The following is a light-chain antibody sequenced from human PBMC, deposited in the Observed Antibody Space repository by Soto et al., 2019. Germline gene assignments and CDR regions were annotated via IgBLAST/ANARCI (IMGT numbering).Light chain of an antibody. CDR2: GAS. J-gene: IGKJ1*01. V-gene: IGKV3-20*01. CDR1: QSVNRNY. CDR3: QQYDSSPWT. Sequence: EIVLTQSPGTLSLSPGERATLSCRASQSVNRNYLAWFQQKPGQAPRLLIYGASCRATGIPDRFSGSGSGTDFTLTISRLEPEDFAVYFCQQYDSSPWTFGQGTKVEIK.